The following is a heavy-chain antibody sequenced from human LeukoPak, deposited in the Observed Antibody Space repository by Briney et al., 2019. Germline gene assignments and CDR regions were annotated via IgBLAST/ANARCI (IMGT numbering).Heavy chain of an antibody. D-gene: IGHD3-22*01. Sequence: GGSLRLSCAASGFTLSTYDMNWVRQAPGKGLGWVSYISSDWNTIYYADSVKGRFTLSRDNGKNSLYLQMDSLRVEDTAVYYCARDYYDSSGYADAFDIWGQGTMVTVSS. V-gene: IGHV3-48*01. J-gene: IGHJ3*02. CDR1: GFTLSTYD. CDR3: ARDYYDSSGYADAFDI. CDR2: ISSDWNTI.